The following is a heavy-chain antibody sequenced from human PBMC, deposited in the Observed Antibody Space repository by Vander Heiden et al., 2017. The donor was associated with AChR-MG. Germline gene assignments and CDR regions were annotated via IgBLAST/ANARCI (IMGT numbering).Heavy chain of an antibody. V-gene: IGHV1-2*02. CDR2: INPNSGGT. CDR3: ARDTAVAAPGYNWFDP. Sequence: QVQLVQSGAEVKKPGASVKVSCKASGYTFTGYYMHWVRQAPGQGLEWMGWINPNSGGTNYAQKFQGRVTMTRDTSISTAYMELSRLRSDDTAVYYCARDTAVAAPGYNWFDPWGQGTLVTVSS. J-gene: IGHJ5*02. D-gene: IGHD6-19*01. CDR1: GYTFTGYY.